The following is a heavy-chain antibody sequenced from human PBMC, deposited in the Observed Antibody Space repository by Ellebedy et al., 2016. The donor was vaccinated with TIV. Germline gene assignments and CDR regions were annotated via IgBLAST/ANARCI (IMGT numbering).Heavy chain of an antibody. CDR3: AKYRIYSRSTGGGDC. V-gene: IGHV3-23*01. D-gene: IGHD6-6*01. J-gene: IGHJ4*02. Sequence: GESLKISCAASGFTFSSYAMTWVRQDPGKGLEWVSSIRGSGDRTYYTDSVKGRFTISRDNSKNTLYLEMNSLRAEDTALYYCAKYRIYSRSTGGGDCWGQGTLVTVSS. CDR2: IRGSGDRT. CDR1: GFTFSSYA.